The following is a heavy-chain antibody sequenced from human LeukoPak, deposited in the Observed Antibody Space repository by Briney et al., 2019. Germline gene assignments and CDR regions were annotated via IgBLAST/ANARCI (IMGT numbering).Heavy chain of an antibody. CDR2: IRSKANSYAT. J-gene: IGHJ4*02. Sequence: GGSLRLSCAASGFTFRGSVMHWVRQASGKALEWVGRIRSKANSYATAYAASVKGRFTISRDDSKNTAYLQMNSLKTEDTAVYYCSVNYCSGGSCYMLWGQGTLVTVSS. CDR1: GFTFRGSV. D-gene: IGHD2-15*01. V-gene: IGHV3-73*01. CDR3: SVNYCSGGSCYML.